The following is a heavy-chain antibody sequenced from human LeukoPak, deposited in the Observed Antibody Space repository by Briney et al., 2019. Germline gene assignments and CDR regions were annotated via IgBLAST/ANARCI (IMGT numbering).Heavy chain of an antibody. CDR3: ARDGVAGGFDY. CDR1: GCSISSGAID. CDR2: IHYSGST. J-gene: IGHJ4*02. Sequence: SETLSLTCAVPGCSISSGAIDWDWIRQAPGKGLEWIGYIHYSGSTNHNSSLKSRVTISVDTSKNQYSLKLSCVTAADTAVYYCARDGVAGGFDYWGQGTLVTVSS. V-gene: IGHV4-61*08. D-gene: IGHD6-19*01.